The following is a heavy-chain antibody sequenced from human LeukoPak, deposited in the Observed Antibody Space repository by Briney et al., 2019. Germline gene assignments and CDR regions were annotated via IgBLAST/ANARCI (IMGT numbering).Heavy chain of an antibody. CDR2: ISAYNGNT. CDR3: ARDTIRAVGATTGPGKFDY. J-gene: IGHJ4*02. CDR1: GYTFTSYG. V-gene: IGHV1-18*01. Sequence: GASVKVSCKASGYTFTSYGISWVRQAPGQGLEWMGWISAYNGNTNYAQKLQGRVTMTTDTSTSTAYMELRSLRSDDQAVYYCARDTIRAVGATTGPGKFDYWGQGTLVNVSS. D-gene: IGHD1-26*01.